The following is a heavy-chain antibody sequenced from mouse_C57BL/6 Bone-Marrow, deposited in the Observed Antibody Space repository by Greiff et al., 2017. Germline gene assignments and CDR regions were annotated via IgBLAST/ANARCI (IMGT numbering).Heavy chain of an antibody. CDR3: AREGRPYYGSSLYYFDY. CDR1: GYTFTSYW. CDR2: IDPSDSYT. Sequence: VQLQQPGAELVKPGASVKLSCKASGYTFTSYWMQWVKQRPGQGLEWIGEIDPSDSYTNYNQKFKGEATLTVDTSSSTAYMQLSSLTSEDSAVYYCAREGRPYYGSSLYYFDYWGQGTTLTVSS. V-gene: IGHV1-50*01. D-gene: IGHD1-1*01. J-gene: IGHJ2*01.